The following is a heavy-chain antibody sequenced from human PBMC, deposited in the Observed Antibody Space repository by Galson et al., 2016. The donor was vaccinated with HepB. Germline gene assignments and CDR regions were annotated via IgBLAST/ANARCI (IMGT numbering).Heavy chain of an antibody. CDR1: GDSFSTYP. V-gene: IGHV1-69*13. CDR2: IIPIFATS. Sequence: SVKVSCKASGDSFSTYPISWVRQAPGQGLEWMGGIIPIFATSNYAQKSQTYTQKFQGRVTITADESTSTAYMELSSLRSEDTAVYYCARGGRPRHFVIDYWGQGTLVTVSS. D-gene: IGHD1-1*01. J-gene: IGHJ4*02. CDR3: ARGGRPRHFVIDY.